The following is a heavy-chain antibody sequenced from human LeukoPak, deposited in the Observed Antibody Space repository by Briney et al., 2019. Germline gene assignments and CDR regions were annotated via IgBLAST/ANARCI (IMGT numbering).Heavy chain of an antibody. CDR1: GYIFINHG. CDR3: GRWAPNPNDS. Sequence: ASVKVSCKASGYIFINHGIGWVRQAPGQGLEWMGWISAYNGRTEYAPKFQDRVTMTTDTSTTTAYMEPRSLTSDDTAVYYCGRWAPNPNDSWGQGTLVTVS. J-gene: IGHJ5*01. V-gene: IGHV1-18*01. CDR2: ISAYNGRT.